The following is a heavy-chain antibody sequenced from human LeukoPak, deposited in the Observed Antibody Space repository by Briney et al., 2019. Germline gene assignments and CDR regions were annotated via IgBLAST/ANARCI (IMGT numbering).Heavy chain of an antibody. CDR3: ARARIAARPYYYYYMDV. Sequence: SETLSLTCTVSGGSISSYYWSWIRQSPGKGLEWIGYIYYSGYTNYNPSLKSRVTISVDTSKNQFSLKLSSVTAADTAVYYCARARIAARPYYYYYMDVWGKGTTVTVSS. V-gene: IGHV4-59*12. J-gene: IGHJ6*03. CDR1: GGSISSYY. D-gene: IGHD6-6*01. CDR2: IYYSGYT.